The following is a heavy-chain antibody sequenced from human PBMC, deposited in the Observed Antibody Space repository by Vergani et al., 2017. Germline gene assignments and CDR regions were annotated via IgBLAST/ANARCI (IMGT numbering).Heavy chain of an antibody. J-gene: IGHJ4*02. CDR2: INPNSGGT. CDR3: ARDPLLWFGEFPDYYFDY. CDR1: GYTFTGYY. V-gene: IGHV1-2*02. Sequence: QVQLVQSGAEVKKPGASVKVSCKASGYTFTGYYMHWVRQAPGQGLEWMGWINPNSGGTNYAQKFQGRVTMTRDTSISTAYMELSRLRSDDTAVYYCARDPLLWFGEFPDYYFDYWGQGTLVTVSS. D-gene: IGHD3-10*01.